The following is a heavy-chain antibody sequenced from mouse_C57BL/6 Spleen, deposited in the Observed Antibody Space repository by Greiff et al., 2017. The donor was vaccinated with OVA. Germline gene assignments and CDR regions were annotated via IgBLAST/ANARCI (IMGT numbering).Heavy chain of an antibody. CDR2: IDPEDGDT. V-gene: IGHV14-1*01. Sequence: EVQLQQSGAELVRPGASVKLSCTASGFNIKDYYMHWVKQRPEQGLEWIGRIDPEDGDTEYAPKFQGKSTMTADTSSNTAYLQLSSLTSEDTAVYYCTTAYYYGSSQYFDVWGTGTTVTVSS. CDR1: GFNIKDYY. J-gene: IGHJ1*03. D-gene: IGHD1-1*01. CDR3: TTAYYYGSSQYFDV.